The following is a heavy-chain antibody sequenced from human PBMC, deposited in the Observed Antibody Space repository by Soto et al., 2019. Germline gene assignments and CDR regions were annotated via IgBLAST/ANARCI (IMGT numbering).Heavy chain of an antibody. CDR3: AGTYYDRALGFDP. Sequence: SETLSLTCTVSGGSISSYYWSWIRHPPGKGLAWIGNIYYSGSTNYNPSLKSRVTISVDTSKNQCSLKLSSVTAADTAVYSCAGTYYDRALGFDPWGQGTLVTVSS. V-gene: IGHV4-59*08. CDR2: IYYSGST. D-gene: IGHD3-22*01. CDR1: GGSISSYY. J-gene: IGHJ5*02.